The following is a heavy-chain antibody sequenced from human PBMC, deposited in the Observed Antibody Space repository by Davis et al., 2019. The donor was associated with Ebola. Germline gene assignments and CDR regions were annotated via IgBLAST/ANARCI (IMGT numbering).Heavy chain of an antibody. CDR2: INHSGST. V-gene: IGHV4-34*01. D-gene: IGHD3-16*02. CDR1: GGSISSYY. CDR3: ARGRDYIWGSYRYGY. Sequence: SETLSLTCTVSGGSISSYYWSWIRQPPGKGLEWFGEINHSGSTNYNPSLKSRVTISVDTSKNQFSLKLSSVTAADTAVYYCARGRDYIWGSYRYGYWGQGTLVTVSS. J-gene: IGHJ4*02.